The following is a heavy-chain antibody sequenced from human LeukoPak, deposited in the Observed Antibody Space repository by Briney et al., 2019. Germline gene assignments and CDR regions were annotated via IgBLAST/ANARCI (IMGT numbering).Heavy chain of an antibody. CDR3: AKDFRYCSSTTCYSFDY. CDR2: LSGSGGST. CDR1: GFSFSSYA. Sequence: GGSLRLSCAASGFSFSSYAMSWVRQAPGKGLEWVSALSGSGGSTYYADSVKGRFSISRDNSKNTLYLQMDSLRAEDTAVYYCAKDFRYCSSTTCYSFDYWGQGTLVTVSS. J-gene: IGHJ4*02. D-gene: IGHD2-2*02. V-gene: IGHV3-23*01.